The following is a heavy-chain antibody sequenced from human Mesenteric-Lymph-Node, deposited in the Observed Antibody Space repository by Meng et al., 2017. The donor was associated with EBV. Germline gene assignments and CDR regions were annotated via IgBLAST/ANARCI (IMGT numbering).Heavy chain of an antibody. CDR1: GGSVSSNDYH. CDR2: VDYSGRT. J-gene: IGHJ4*02. D-gene: IGHD3-3*01. V-gene: IGHV4-61*08. Sequence: QVQLQESGPGLVKPSETLSLTCTVSGGSVSSNDYHWTWIRQSPGKGLEWIGFVDYSGRTNYNPSLKSRLTMSLDMSKNQFSLNLSSVTAADTAMYYCARDQGNFCSASIDQWGQGTLVTVSS. CDR3: ARDQGNFCSASIDQ.